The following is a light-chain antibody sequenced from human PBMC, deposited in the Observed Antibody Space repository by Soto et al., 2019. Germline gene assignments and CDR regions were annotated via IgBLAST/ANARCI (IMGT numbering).Light chain of an antibody. CDR2: GAS. Sequence: EFVLTQSPDSLSLCPGERATLSFGAIQSITSSYLAWYRQKPGQAPRLLIYGASTRATGIPDRFSGRGSGTDFTLAISRLEPEDLAVYYCHQYGSSPPWTFGQGTKVDIK. V-gene: IGKV3-20*01. CDR1: QSITSSY. CDR3: HQYGSSPPWT. J-gene: IGKJ1*01.